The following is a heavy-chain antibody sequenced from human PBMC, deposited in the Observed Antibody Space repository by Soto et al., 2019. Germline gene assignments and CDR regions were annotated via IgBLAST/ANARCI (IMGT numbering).Heavy chain of an antibody. V-gene: IGHV3-23*01. D-gene: IGHD1-26*01. CDR2: ISGSGDST. J-gene: IGHJ3*02. CDR3: AKSPIVGATDDAFDI. CDR1: GLTFNNYG. Sequence: EVQLLESGGGLVQPGGSVRLSCVASGLTFNNYGMSWVRQAPGKGLEWVSGISGSGDSTYYADSVRGRFTISRDNSKNTLYLQMNSLRAEDTAVYYCAKSPIVGATDDAFDIWGLGTMVTVSS.